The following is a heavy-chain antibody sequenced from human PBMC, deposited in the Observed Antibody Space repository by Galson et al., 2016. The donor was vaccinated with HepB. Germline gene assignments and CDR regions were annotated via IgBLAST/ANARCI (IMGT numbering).Heavy chain of an antibody. CDR3: VRPPYISTSSDW. CDR1: GYRFPSYW. D-gene: IGHD3-22*01. CDR2: IYPSDSDT. Sequence: SGAEVKKPGESLKISCKGSGYRFPSYWIGWVRQMPGKGLEWMGTIYPSDSDTRYSPSFQGQVTISADKSISPAYLEWTSLKASDTAIYYCVRPPYISTSSDWWGQGTLVTVSS. V-gene: IGHV5-51*01. J-gene: IGHJ4*02.